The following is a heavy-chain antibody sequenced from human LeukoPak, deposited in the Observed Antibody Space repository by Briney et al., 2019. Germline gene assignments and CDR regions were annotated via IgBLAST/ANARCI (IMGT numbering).Heavy chain of an antibody. CDR3: ARGPSSNWSGLDF. CDR2: IWYDGSNK. CDR1: GFTFSSYG. D-gene: IGHD6-13*01. V-gene: IGHV3-33*01. Sequence: GRSLRLSCAASGFTFSSYGMHWVRQAPGKGLEWVAVIWYDGSNKYYADSVKGRFTISRDNSKNTLYLQVNNLRAEDTAVYYCARGPSSNWSGLDFWGQGTLLTVSS. J-gene: IGHJ4*02.